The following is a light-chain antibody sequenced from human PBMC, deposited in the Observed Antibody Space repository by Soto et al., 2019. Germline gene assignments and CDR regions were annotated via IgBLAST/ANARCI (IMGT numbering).Light chain of an antibody. CDR1: TGAVTSGYY. V-gene: IGLV7-43*01. CDR3: LLFYGSVWM. Sequence: QNVVTQEPSLTVSPGGTVTLTCASSTGAVTSGYYPNWFQQKPGQAPRALIYSTSDKQSWTPARFSGSLLGGKAALTVSGVQPEDEADYYCLLFYGSVWMFGGGTQLTVL. J-gene: IGLJ3*02. CDR2: STS.